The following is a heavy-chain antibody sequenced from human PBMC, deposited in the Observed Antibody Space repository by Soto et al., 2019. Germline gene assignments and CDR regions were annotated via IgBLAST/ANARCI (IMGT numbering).Heavy chain of an antibody. D-gene: IGHD1-1*01. CDR2: IYYSGST. CDR1: GGSISSGDYY. V-gene: IGHV4-30-4*01. J-gene: IGHJ4*02. CDR3: ARAGEDGYNFFLDY. Sequence: QVQLQESGPGLVKPSQTLSLTCTVSGGSISSGDYYWSWIRQPPGKGLEWIGYIYYSGSTYYNPSFKSRVTLSVDTAKNQFSLKLSSVTAADTAVYYCARAGEDGYNFFLDYWGQGTLVTVSS.